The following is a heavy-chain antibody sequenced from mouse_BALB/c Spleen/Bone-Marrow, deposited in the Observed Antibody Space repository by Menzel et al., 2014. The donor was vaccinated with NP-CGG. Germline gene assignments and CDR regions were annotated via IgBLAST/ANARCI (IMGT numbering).Heavy chain of an antibody. CDR2: ISNSGGST. Sequence: EVQLVESGGGLVQPGGSLKLSCAASGFTFSSYTMSWVRQTPEKRLEWVAYISNSGGSTYYPDTVKGRFTISRDNAKNTLYLQMSSLKSEDTAMYYCARLITTYFDYWGQGTTLTVSS. J-gene: IGHJ2*01. V-gene: IGHV5-12-2*01. CDR1: GFTFSSYT. CDR3: ARLITTYFDY. D-gene: IGHD1-1*01.